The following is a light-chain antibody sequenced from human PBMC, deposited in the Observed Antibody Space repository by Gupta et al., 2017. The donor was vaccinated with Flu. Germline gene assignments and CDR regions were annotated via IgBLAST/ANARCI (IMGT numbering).Light chain of an antibody. Sequence: QSVLTQPPSLSGAPGQRVTMSCAGSISNIGAGYDVHWYQQLPGTAPKLPIYGNSNRPSGVPDRFSGSKSGTSASLAITGLQAEDEADYYGQSYDSSLSGSVCGGGTKLTGL. V-gene: IGLV1-40*01. J-gene: IGLJ3*02. CDR2: GNS. CDR3: QSYDSSLSGSV. CDR1: ISNIGAGYD.